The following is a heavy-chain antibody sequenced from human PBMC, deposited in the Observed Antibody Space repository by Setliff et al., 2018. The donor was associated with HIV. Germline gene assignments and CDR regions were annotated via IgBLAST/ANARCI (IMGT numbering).Heavy chain of an antibody. CDR3: ARVTQSLSLGV. V-gene: IGHV1-3*01. CDR1: GFTFTNYA. CDR2: INAGNVNT. Sequence: VASVKVSCKASGFTFTNYAVHWVRQAPGQRLEWMGWINAGNVNTKYSQKFQGRVTITRDTSASTAYMELSGLRSEDTAVYYCARVTQSLSLGVWGQGTLVTVSS. J-gene: IGHJ4*02. D-gene: IGHD3-10*01.